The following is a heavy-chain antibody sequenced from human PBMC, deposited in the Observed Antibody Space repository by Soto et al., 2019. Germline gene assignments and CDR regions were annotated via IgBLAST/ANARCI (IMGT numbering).Heavy chain of an antibody. CDR2: ISGGASDK. CDR3: VREDWHRFAH. CDR1: GFMFSAYW. J-gene: IGHJ4*02. V-gene: IGHV3-7*01. Sequence: EVQLVESGGGLVQPGGSLRLSCEASGFMFSAYWMSWVRQDPRKGLEWVATISGGASDKFYVDSVEGRFTISRDDAKNSLYLQMNSLRDEDTAVYYCVREDWHRFAHWGQGTLVTVSS. D-gene: IGHD2-21*01.